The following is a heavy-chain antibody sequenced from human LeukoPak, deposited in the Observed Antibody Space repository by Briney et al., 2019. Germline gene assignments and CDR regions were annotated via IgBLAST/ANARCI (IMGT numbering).Heavy chain of an antibody. Sequence: PGGSLRLSCAAPGFTFSSYWMSWVRQAPGKGLEWVANIKQDGSEKYYVDSVKGRFTIYRDNAESALYVQMNSLRAEDTAVYYCARNGGRMVYSDSSAYSDFWGQGTLVTVSS. V-gene: IGHV3-7*01. CDR1: GFTFSSYW. CDR2: IKQDGSEK. CDR3: ARNGGRMVYSDSSAYSDF. D-gene: IGHD3-22*01. J-gene: IGHJ4*02.